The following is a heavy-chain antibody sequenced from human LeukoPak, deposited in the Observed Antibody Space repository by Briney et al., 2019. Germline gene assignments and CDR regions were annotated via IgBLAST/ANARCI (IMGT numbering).Heavy chain of an antibody. CDR1: GFTFSTYW. Sequence: GGSLRLSCAASGFTFSTYWLHWVRQAPGKGLVWVSHISSDGSSISYADSVKGRFTISRDNAKNMLYLQMNSLRAEDTAVYYCARDQWRLFDYWGQGTLVTVSS. D-gene: IGHD2-21*02. V-gene: IGHV3-74*01. CDR3: ARDQWRLFDY. CDR2: ISSDGSSI. J-gene: IGHJ4*02.